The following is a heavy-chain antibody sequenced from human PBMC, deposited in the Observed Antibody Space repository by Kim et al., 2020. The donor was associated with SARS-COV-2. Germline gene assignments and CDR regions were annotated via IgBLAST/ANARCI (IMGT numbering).Heavy chain of an antibody. J-gene: IGHJ6*02. V-gene: IGHV3-43*02. CDR1: GFTFDDYA. CDR2: ISGDGGST. D-gene: IGHD6-6*01. CDR3: AKDMSSYYYYYGMDV. Sequence: GGSLRLSCAASGFTFDDYAMHWVRQAPGKGLEWVSLISGDGGSTYYADSVKGRFTISRDNSKNSLYLQMNSLRTEDTALYYCAKDMSSYYYYYGMDVWGQGTTVTVSS.